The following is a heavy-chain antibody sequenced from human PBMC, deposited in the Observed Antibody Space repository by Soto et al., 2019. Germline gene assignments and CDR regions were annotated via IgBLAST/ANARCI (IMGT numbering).Heavy chain of an antibody. CDR2: ISPNSGGT. CDR3: ARGGSHECSSTSCYLFDY. CDR1: GYTFTGYY. J-gene: IGHJ4*02. D-gene: IGHD2-2*01. V-gene: IGHV1-2*04. Sequence: ASVKVSCKASGYTFTGYYMHWVRQAPGQGLEWMGWISPNSGGTNYAQKFQGWVTMTRDTSISTAYMELSRLRSDDTAVYYCARGGSHECSSTSCYLFDYWGQGTLVTVSS.